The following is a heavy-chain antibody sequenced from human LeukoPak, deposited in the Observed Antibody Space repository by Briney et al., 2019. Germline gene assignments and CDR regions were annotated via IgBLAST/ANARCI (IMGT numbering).Heavy chain of an antibody. V-gene: IGHV1-69*04. D-gene: IGHD4-17*01. CDR3: ARDSPLYGDYDY. J-gene: IGHJ4*02. Sequence: GASVKVSCKASGGTFSSYAISWVRQAPGQGLEWMGRIIPILGIANYAQKFQGRVTITADKSTSTAYMELSSLRSEDTAVYYCARDSPLYGDYDYWGQGTLVTVSS. CDR2: IIPILGIA. CDR1: GGTFSSYA.